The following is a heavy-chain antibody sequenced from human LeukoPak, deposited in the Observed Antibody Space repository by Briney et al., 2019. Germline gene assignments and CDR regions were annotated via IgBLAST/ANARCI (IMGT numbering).Heavy chain of an antibody. CDR1: GYSISSGYY. Sequence: SETLSLTCTVSGYSISSGYYWGWIRQPPGKGLEWIGSIYYSGSTYYNPSLKSRVTISVDTSKNQFSLKLSSVTAADTAVYYCASEPKYSSGWPPVKPDYWGQGTLVTVSS. CDR2: IYYSGST. V-gene: IGHV4-38-2*02. D-gene: IGHD6-19*01. CDR3: ASEPKYSSGWPPVKPDY. J-gene: IGHJ4*02.